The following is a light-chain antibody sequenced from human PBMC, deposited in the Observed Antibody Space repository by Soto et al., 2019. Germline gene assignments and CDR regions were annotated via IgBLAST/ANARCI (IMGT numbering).Light chain of an antibody. CDR2: EVN. V-gene: IGLV2-8*01. Sequence: QSVLTQPPSASGSPGQSVTISCTGTSSDVGAYIYVSWYQQHPGTAPKLIIYEVNKRPSGVPDRFSGSRSGNTASLTVSGLQPEDAAYYYCISSAGNHNLVFGGGTKLTVL. J-gene: IGLJ2*01. CDR1: SSDVGAYIY. CDR3: ISSAGNHNLV.